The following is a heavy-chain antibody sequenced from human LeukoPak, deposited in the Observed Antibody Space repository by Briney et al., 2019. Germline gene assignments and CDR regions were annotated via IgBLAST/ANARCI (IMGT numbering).Heavy chain of an antibody. CDR2: INPNSGGT. Sequence: ASVKVSCKASGYTFTGYYMHWVRQAPGQGLEWMGWINPNSGGTNYAQKFQGRVTMTRDTSISTAYMILSSLTSDDTAVFYCARGTGEGYSYGRYFFDYWGQGTLVTVSS. CDR1: GYTFTGYY. J-gene: IGHJ4*02. V-gene: IGHV1-2*02. CDR3: ARGTGEGYSYGRYFFDY. D-gene: IGHD5-18*01.